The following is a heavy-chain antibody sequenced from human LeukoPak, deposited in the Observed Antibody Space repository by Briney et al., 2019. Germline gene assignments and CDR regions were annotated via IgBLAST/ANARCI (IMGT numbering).Heavy chain of an antibody. D-gene: IGHD6-6*01. CDR3: ARGYRSSIAARTYYYYYGMDV. CDR1: GGSISSSNW. Sequence: SETLSLTCAVSGGSISSSNWWSWVRQPPGTGLEWIGEIYHSGSTNYNPSLKSRVTISVDTSKNQFSLKLSSVTAADTAVYYCARGYRSSIAARTYYYYYGMDVWGQGTTVTVSS. J-gene: IGHJ6*02. V-gene: IGHV4-4*02. CDR2: IYHSGST.